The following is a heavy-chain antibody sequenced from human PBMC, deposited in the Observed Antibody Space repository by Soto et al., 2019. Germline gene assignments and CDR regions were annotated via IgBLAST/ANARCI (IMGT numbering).Heavy chain of an antibody. D-gene: IGHD3-3*01. CDR2: IYYSGST. CDR3: ARHYPYYDFWDPFDY. CDR1: GGSISSSSYY. V-gene: IGHV4-39*01. Sequence: SETLSLTCTVSGGSISSSSYYWGWIRQPPRKGLEWIGSIYYSGSTYYNPSLKSRVTISVDTSKNQFSLKLSSVTAADTAVYYCARHYPYYDFWDPFDYWGQGTLVTVSS. J-gene: IGHJ4*02.